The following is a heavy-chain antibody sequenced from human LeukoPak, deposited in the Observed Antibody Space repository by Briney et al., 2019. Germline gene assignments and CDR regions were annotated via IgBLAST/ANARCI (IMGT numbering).Heavy chain of an antibody. D-gene: IGHD6-13*01. J-gene: IGHJ5*02. V-gene: IGHV3-21*01. CDR2: ISSGSGYI. CDR3: ARDKVVGSSSWLFDP. Sequence: PGGSLRLSCAASGFTFSTYSMNWVRQAPGKGLEWVSSISSGSGYIYYADSVKDRFTISRDNAKNSLFLQMNSLRADDTAVYYCARDKVVGSSSWLFDPWGQGTLVTVSS. CDR1: GFTFSTYS.